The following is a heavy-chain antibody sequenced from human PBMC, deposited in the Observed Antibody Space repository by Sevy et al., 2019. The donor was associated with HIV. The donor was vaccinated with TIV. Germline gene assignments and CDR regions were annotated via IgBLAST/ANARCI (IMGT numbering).Heavy chain of an antibody. Sequence: GGSLRLSCAASGFTFSTYWMSWVRQAPGKGLEWVATMKQDGSEKDYVDSVKGRFTISRDNAKNSLYLQMNSLRAEDTAVYYCAGENYYDSTAYRFDYWGQGTLVTVSS. J-gene: IGHJ4*02. D-gene: IGHD3-22*01. CDR2: MKQDGSEK. CDR3: AGENYYDSTAYRFDY. V-gene: IGHV3-7*01. CDR1: GFTFSTYW.